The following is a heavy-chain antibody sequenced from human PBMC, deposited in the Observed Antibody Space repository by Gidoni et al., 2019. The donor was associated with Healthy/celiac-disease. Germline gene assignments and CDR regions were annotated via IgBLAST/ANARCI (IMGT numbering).Heavy chain of an antibody. CDR1: GYTFTGYY. V-gene: IGHV1-2*02. D-gene: IGHD6-25*01. J-gene: IGHJ3*02. Sequence: QVQLVQSGAEVKKPGASVKVSCKASGYTFTGYYMHWVRQAPGQGLEWMGWINPNSGGTNDAQKFQGRVTMTRDTSISTAYMELSRLRSDDTAVYYCAREGGLEAFDIWGQGTMVTVSS. CDR3: AREGGLEAFDI. CDR2: INPNSGGT.